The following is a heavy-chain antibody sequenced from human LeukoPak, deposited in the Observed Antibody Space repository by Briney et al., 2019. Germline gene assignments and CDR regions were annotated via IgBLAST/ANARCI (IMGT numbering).Heavy chain of an antibody. Sequence: GASVKVSCKASGGTFSTYTISWVRQAPGQGLKWVGGIIPILGTTNYAQKFQGRVTITADDSTSTTYMELSSLRSEDTAIYYCANRVMPRLPTASITPAYSSDYWGQGTLVTVSS. CDR2: IIPILGTT. CDR1: GGTFSTYT. V-gene: IGHV1-69*13. D-gene: IGHD1-14*01. CDR3: ANRVMPRLPTASITPAYSSDY. J-gene: IGHJ4*02.